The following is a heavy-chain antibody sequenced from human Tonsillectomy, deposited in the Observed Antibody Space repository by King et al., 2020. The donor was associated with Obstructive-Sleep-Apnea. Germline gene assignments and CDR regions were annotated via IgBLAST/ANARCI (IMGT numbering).Heavy chain of an antibody. CDR1: RFTFSSFA. Sequence: VQLVESGGGVVQPGRSLRLSCAASRFTFSSFAMHWVRQAPGKGLEWVAIIWYDGSEKYYADSVKGRFTISRDSSKNTLYLQMNSLRAEDTAVYYCARDRNFYDTRGPPPGAFDIWGQGTMVTVSS. CDR2: IWYDGSEK. J-gene: IGHJ3*02. CDR3: ARDRNFYDTRGPPPGAFDI. V-gene: IGHV3-33*01. D-gene: IGHD3-22*01.